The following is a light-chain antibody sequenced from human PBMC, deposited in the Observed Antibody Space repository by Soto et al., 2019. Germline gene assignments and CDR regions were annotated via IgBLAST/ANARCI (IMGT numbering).Light chain of an antibody. CDR1: SSDVGSYNR. J-gene: IGLJ2*01. CDR2: EVS. Sequence: QAVVTQPPSVSGSPGQSVTISCTGTSSDVGSYNRVSWYQQPPGTAPKLMIYEVSNRPSGVPDRFSGSKSGNTASLTISGLQAEDEADYYCSSYTSSSPYVVFGGGTKLTVL. CDR3: SSYTSSSPYVV. V-gene: IGLV2-18*02.